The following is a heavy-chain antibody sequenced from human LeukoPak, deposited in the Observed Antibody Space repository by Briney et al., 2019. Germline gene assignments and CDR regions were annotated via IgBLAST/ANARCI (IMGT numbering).Heavy chain of an antibody. D-gene: IGHD3-22*01. J-gene: IGHJ5*02. V-gene: IGHV1-69*04. CDR1: GGTFSSYA. Sequence: SVKVSCKASGGTFSSYAISWVRQAPGQGLEWMGRIIPILGIANYAQKFQGRVTLTADKSTSTDYMELSSLRSEDTAVYYCARDHMIVVPTWFDPWGQGTLVTVSS. CDR3: ARDHMIVVPTWFDP. CDR2: IIPILGIA.